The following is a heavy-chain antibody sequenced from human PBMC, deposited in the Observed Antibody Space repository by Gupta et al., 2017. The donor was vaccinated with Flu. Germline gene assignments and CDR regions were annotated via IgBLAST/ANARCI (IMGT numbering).Heavy chain of an antibody. J-gene: IGHJ3*02. V-gene: IGHV3-7*01. D-gene: IGHD3-10*01. CDR2: MKPDGSDK. Sequence: VRQAPGKGLEWVANMKPDGSDKYYMESVKGRFTISRDNAKSSLYLQMNSLRVEDTAVYYCARDPSFGAYDIWGQGTMVTVSS. CDR3: ARDPSFGAYDI.